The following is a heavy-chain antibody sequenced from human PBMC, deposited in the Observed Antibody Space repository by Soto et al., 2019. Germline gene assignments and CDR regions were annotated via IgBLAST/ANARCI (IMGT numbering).Heavy chain of an antibody. CDR2: IKPDESEK. CDR3: VRGGSNYAS. CDR1: GFTFSDSW. V-gene: IGHV3-7*01. Sequence: EVQLVESGGGLVQPGGSLRLSCTASGFTFSDSWMTWVRQAPGKGLAWVARIKPDESEKKYADSVKGRFSISRDNAKNSMYLQMDSLRGEDTAVYYCVRGGSNYASWGQGTLVTVSS. D-gene: IGHD4-4*01. J-gene: IGHJ5*02.